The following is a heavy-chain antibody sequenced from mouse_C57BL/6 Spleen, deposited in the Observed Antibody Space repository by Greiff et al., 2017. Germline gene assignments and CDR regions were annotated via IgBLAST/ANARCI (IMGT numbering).Heavy chain of an antibody. V-gene: IGHV1-18*01. CDR1: GYTFTDYN. Sequence: EVQLQQSGPELVRPGASVKISCKASGYTFTDYNMDWVKQSHGKGLEGIGDINPNNGGTSYNQKFKGKATLTVDKSSSTAYMEHRSLTSEATAVYYCARSDGYSGAYWGQGTLVTVSA. D-gene: IGHD2-3*01. J-gene: IGHJ3*01. CDR2: INPNNGGT. CDR3: ARSDGYSGAY.